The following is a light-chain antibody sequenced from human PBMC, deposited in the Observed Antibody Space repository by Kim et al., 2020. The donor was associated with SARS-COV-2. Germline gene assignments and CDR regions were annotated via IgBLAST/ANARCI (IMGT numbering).Light chain of an antibody. V-gene: IGKV3-20*01. J-gene: IGKJ2*01. CDR3: HHYGSSPRT. Sequence: SPGESATLSCRASQSVSSNSLAWYQQKPGQAPRLLIYGASSRATGIPDRFSGSGSGTDFTLTISRLEPEDFAVYYCHHYGSSPRTFGQGTKLEI. CDR1: QSVSSNS. CDR2: GAS.